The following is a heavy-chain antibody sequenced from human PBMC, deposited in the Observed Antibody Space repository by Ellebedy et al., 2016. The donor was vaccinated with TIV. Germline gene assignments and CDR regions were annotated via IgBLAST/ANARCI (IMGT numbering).Heavy chain of an antibody. D-gene: IGHD3-22*01. CDR2: IFHTGST. CDR3: ARDGRYYYDNSGYFIGRLRDWYFDL. V-gene: IGHV4-4*02. CDR1: GGSISSSNW. Sequence: MPSETLSLTCDVSGGSISSSNWWSWVRQPPGRGLEWIGEIFHTGSTNYNPSLNSRVTISVDKFKKQFSLKLSSVTAADTAVYFCARDGRYYYDNSGYFIGRLRDWYFDLWGRGTLVTVSS. J-gene: IGHJ2*01.